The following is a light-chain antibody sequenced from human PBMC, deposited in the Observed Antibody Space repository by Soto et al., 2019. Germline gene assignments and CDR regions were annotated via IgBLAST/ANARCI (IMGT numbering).Light chain of an antibody. CDR2: KAS. CDR3: QRYNSYSEA. CDR1: QGISSY. Sequence: DIQMTQSPSTLSGSVGDRVTITCRASQGISSYLAWYQQKPGKAPKLLIYKASTLKSGVPSRFSGSGSGTEFTLTISSLQPDDFATYYCQRYNSYSEAFGQGTKVDIK. V-gene: IGKV1-5*03. J-gene: IGKJ1*01.